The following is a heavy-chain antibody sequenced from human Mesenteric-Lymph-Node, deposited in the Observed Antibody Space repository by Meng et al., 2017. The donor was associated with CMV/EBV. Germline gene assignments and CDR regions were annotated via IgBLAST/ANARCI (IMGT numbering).Heavy chain of an antibody. CDR1: GYTFTSFD. D-gene: IGHD6-19*01. V-gene: IGHV1-8*02. CDR3: ARGPSYSSGFPDC. CDR2: MSPNSGNT. J-gene: IGHJ4*02. Sequence: QEQLVQSGAEVKKPGASVKVSCKASGYTFTSFDINWVRQAAGQGPEWMGWMSPNSGNTGYAQKFQGRVTLTRDTSISTGYMELSSLRSEDTAVYYCARGPSYSSGFPDCWGQGTLVTVSS.